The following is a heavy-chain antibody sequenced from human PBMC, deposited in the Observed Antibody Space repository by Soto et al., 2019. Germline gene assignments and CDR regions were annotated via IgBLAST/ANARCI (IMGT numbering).Heavy chain of an antibody. D-gene: IGHD3-3*01. CDR1: GFTFSDYY. CDR2: ISSSGSTI. Sequence: PGGSLRLSCAASGFTFSDYYMSWIRQAPGKGLEWVSYISSSGSTIYYADSVKGRFTISRDNAKNSLYLQMNSLRAEDTAVYYCARWRDFWSGYYRETYYYYGMYVWGQGTTVTVSS. J-gene: IGHJ6*02. V-gene: IGHV3-11*01. CDR3: ARWRDFWSGYYRETYYYYGMYV.